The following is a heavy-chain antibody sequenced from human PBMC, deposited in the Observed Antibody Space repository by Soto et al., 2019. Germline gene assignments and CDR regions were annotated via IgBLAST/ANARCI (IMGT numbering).Heavy chain of an antibody. J-gene: IGHJ4*02. CDR3: ARGVGSSPPRY. V-gene: IGHV4-59*01. CDR1: GGSISVYY. CDR2: IYASGSP. Sequence: QVQLQESGPGQVKPSETLSLTCTISGGSISVYYWSWVRQPPGHELEWIGYIYASGSPYYNPSLRGRVPISADTSKNQVSLKLTSPAAADTAVYYCARGVGSSPPRYWGRGTLVTVSS. D-gene: IGHD1-26*01.